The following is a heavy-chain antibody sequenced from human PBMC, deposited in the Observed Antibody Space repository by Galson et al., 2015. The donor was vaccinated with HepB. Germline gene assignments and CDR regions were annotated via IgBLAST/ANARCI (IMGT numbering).Heavy chain of an antibody. CDR2: ISNDGRNR. V-gene: IGHV3-30*04. J-gene: IGHJ5*02. CDR1: GFTFSAYS. Sequence: SLRLSCAASGFTFSAYSIHWVRQAPGKGLEWVALISNDGRNRHYADSVKGRFTISRANSKNTVYLQMNSLRTEDSAMYFCAREEYGNGWYGSALGNWFDPWGQGTVVTVSS. CDR3: AREEYGNGWYGSALGNWFDP. D-gene: IGHD3-10*01.